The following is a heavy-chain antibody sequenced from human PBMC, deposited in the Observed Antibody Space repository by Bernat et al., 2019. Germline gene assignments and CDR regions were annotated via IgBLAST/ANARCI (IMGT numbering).Heavy chain of an antibody. CDR1: GFTFSSYG. CDR2: ISYDGSNK. D-gene: IGHD4-23*01. V-gene: IGHV3-30*18. Sequence: QVQLVESGGGVVQPGRSLRLSCAASGFTFSSYGMHWVRQAPGTGLEWVAVISYDGSNKYYADSVKGRFTISRDNSKNTLYLQMNSLRAEYTAVYYCAKDQVRWQERGWVDYWGQGTLVTVSS. J-gene: IGHJ4*02. CDR3: AKDQVRWQERGWVDY.